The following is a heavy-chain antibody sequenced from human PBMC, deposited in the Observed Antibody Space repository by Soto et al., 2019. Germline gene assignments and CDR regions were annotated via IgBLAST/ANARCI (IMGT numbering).Heavy chain of an antibody. J-gene: IGHJ4*02. D-gene: IGHD6-19*01. CDR2: IYYSGSS. CDR1: GASISSTNYY. V-gene: IGHV4-39*01. CDR3: AKHNTGITVAGYVSFDR. Sequence: QLQLQESGPGLVKASETLSLTCTVSGASISSTNYYWDWLRQSPGEGLEWIGGIYYSGSSYYSPSLKSRVTISVDTYKNQFSLRLTSVTAADTALYYCAKHNTGITVAGYVSFDRWGQGTLVTVSS.